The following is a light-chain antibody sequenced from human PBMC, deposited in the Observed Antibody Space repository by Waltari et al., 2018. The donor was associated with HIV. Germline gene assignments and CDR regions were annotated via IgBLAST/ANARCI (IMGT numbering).Light chain of an antibody. CDR3: LQSLHTPRFS. J-gene: IGKJ3*01. Sequence: DIMLTQSPLSLPVAPGESASISCRASQSLLHNNGNNYLDWYVQKPGQSPQLLIYLASHRTSGVPERFSGSGSGTNCTMKITRVEAEDVGTDYCLQSLHTPRFSFGPGTKVDI. V-gene: IGKV2-28*01. CDR2: LAS. CDR1: QSLLHNNGNNY.